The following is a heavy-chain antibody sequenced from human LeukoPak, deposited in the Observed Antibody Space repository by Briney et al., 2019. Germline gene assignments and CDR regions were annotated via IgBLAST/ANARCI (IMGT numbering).Heavy chain of an antibody. CDR1: GYSFTSYW. V-gene: IGHV5-51*01. CDR2: IYPGDSDT. D-gene: IGHD3-22*01. J-gene: IGHJ4*02. Sequence: GESLKISCKGSGYSFTSYWIGWVRQMPGKGLEWMGIIYPGDSDTRYSPSFQGQVTISADKTISTAYLQWSSLKASDTAMYYCARHPHYYDSSGYLPFDYWGQGTLVTVSS. CDR3: ARHPHYYDSSGYLPFDY.